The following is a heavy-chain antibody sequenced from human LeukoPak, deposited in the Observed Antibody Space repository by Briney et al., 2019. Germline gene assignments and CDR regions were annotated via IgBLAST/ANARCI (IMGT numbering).Heavy chain of an antibody. CDR1: GGSISSGGYY. D-gene: IGHD3-9*01. V-gene: IGHV4-31*03. CDR2: IYYSGST. J-gene: IGHJ5*02. CDR3: AREGYDILTGPDQNWFDP. Sequence: KTSETLSLTCTVSGGSISSGGYYSSWIRQHPGKGMEWIGYIYYSGSTYYNPSLKSRVTISVDTSKNQFSLKMSSVTAADTAVYYCAREGYDILTGPDQNWFDPWGQGTLVTVSS.